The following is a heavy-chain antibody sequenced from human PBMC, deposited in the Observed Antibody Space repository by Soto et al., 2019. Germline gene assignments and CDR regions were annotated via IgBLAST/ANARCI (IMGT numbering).Heavy chain of an antibody. CDR1: GFTFSSYE. CDR3: ARSGDIVVVPAAPDHYYYYGMDV. Sequence: PVGSLRLSCAASGFTFSSYEMNWVRQAPGKGLEWVSYISSSGSTIYYADSVKGRFTISRDNAKNSLYLQMNSLRAEDAAVYYCARSGDIVVVPAAPDHYYYYGMDVWGQGTTVTVSS. J-gene: IGHJ6*02. D-gene: IGHD2-2*01. CDR2: ISSSGSTI. V-gene: IGHV3-48*03.